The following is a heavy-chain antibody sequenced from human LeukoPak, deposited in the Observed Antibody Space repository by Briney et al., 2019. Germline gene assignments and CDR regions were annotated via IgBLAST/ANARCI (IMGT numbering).Heavy chain of an antibody. CDR1: GFSLSTSGVG. V-gene: IGHV2-5*02. J-gene: IGHJ4*02. CDR3: AHSPRGYSYEHFDY. CDR2: IYWDDDK. D-gene: IGHD5-18*01. Sequence: SGPTLVKPTQALTLTCSFSGFSLSTSGVGVGWIRQPPGKALEWLALIYWDDDKRYSPSLKSRLTITKDTSKNPVVLTMTNMDPVDTATYYCAHSPRGYSYEHFDYWGQGTLVTVSS.